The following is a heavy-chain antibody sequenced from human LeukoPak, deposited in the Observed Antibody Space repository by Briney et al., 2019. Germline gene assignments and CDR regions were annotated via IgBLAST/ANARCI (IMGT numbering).Heavy chain of an antibody. CDR2: IRYDGSNK. D-gene: IGHD4-23*01. CDR3: AKDISTAVDYGGFGAGFDY. CDR1: GFTFSSYG. Sequence: PGGSLRLSCAASGFTFSSYGMHWVRQAPGKGLEWVAFIRYDGSNKYYADSVKGRFTISRDNSKNTLYLQMNSLRAEDTAVYYCAKDISTAVDYGGFGAGFDYWGQGTLVTVSS. V-gene: IGHV3-30*02. J-gene: IGHJ4*02.